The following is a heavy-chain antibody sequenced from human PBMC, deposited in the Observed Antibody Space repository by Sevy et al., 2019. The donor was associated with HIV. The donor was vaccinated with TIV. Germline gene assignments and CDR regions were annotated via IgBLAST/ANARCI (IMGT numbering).Heavy chain of an antibody. J-gene: IGHJ5*02. CDR2: ISHDGGTQ. CDR3: ARDALPFCRGDCYSHFFDP. D-gene: IGHD2-21*02. V-gene: IGHV3-30*04. Sequence: GGSLRLSCVGSGFTFSSYSFNWVRLAPGKGLEWVSLISHDGGTQFFADSVGGRFTISRDNSKNTTWEEMNSLKPEVTAVYFCARDALPFCRGDCYSHFFDPWGQGTLVTVSS. CDR1: GFTFSSYS.